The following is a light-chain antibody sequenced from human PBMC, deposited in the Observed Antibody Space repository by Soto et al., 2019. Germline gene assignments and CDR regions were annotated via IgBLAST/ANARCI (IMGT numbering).Light chain of an antibody. Sequence: QSPLTQPACVSGSPGQSSTISYTGTSSDVGSYNLVSWYQQHPGKAPKLMIYEGSKRPSGVSNRFSGSKSGNTASLTISGLQAEDEADYYCCSYAGSSAYVFGTGTKVTVL. CDR2: EGS. J-gene: IGLJ1*01. CDR1: SSDVGSYNL. V-gene: IGLV2-23*01. CDR3: CSYAGSSAYV.